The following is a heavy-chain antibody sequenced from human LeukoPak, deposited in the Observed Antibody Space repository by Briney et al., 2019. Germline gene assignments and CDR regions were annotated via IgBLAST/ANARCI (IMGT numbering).Heavy chain of an antibody. D-gene: IGHD3-22*01. Sequence: GGSLRLSCAASGFTFSGSAMHWVRQASGKGLEWVGRIRNKVNNYATVYAASVKGRFTISRDDSKNTAYLQMNSLETEDTAVYYCTRHGNGDDSSDYTDSWGQGSLVTVSS. CDR3: TRHGNGDDSSDYTDS. J-gene: IGHJ4*02. CDR1: GFTFSGSA. CDR2: IRNKVNNYAT. V-gene: IGHV3-73*01.